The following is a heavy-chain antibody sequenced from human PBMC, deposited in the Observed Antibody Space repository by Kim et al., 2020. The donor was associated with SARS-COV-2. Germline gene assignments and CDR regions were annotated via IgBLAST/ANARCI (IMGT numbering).Heavy chain of an antibody. CDR3: ARDRAPWYTYYYYGMDV. CDR1: GFTFSSYG. V-gene: IGHV3-33*05. J-gene: IGHJ6*02. CDR2: ISYDGSNK. D-gene: IGHD6-13*01. Sequence: GGSLRLSCAASGFTFSSYGMHWVRQAPGKGLEWVAVISYDGSNKYYADSVKGRFTISRDNSKNTLYLQMNSLRAEDTAVYYCARDRAPWYTYYYYGMDVWGQGTTVTVSS.